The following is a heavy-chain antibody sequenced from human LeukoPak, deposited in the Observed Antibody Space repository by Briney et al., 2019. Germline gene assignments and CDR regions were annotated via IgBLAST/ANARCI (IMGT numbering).Heavy chain of an antibody. D-gene: IGHD2-2*01. CDR3: ARPYCSSTSCRDAFDI. Sequence: PSETLSLTCTVSGGSISSYYWSWIRQPPGKGLEWIGYIYYSGSTNYDPSLKSRVTISVDTSKNQFSLKLSSVTAADTAVYYCARPYCSSTSCRDAFDIWGQGTMVTVSS. CDR2: IYYSGST. CDR1: GGSISSYY. V-gene: IGHV4-59*01. J-gene: IGHJ3*02.